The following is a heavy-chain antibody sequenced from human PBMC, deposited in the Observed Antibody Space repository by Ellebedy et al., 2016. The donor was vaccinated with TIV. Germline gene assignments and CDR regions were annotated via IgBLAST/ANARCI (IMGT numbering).Heavy chain of an antibody. CDR3: ARQGYRGYSYGATYTPFDY. D-gene: IGHD5-18*01. CDR1: GGSISSSSYY. CDR2: IYYSGST. J-gene: IGHJ4*02. V-gene: IGHV4-39*01. Sequence: MPGGSLRLSCTVPGGSISSSSYYWGWIRQPPGKGLEWIGSIYYSGSTYYNPSLKSRVTISVNTSKNRFSLKLSSVTAADTAVYYCARQGYRGYSYGATYTPFDYWGQGTLVTVSS.